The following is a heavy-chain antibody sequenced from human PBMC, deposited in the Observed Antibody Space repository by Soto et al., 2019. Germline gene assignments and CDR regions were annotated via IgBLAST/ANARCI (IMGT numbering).Heavy chain of an antibody. CDR2: IYYSGST. Sequence: SETLSLTCTVSGGSISSYYWSWIRQPPGKGLEWIGYIYYSGSTNYNPSLKSRVTISVDTSKNQFSLKLSSVTAADTAVYYCARDSGRYWGQGTLVSVSS. J-gene: IGHJ4*02. CDR1: GGSISSYY. CDR3: ARDSGRY. V-gene: IGHV4-59*01.